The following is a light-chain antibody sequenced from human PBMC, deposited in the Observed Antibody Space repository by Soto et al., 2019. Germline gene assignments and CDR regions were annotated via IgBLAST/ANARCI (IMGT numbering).Light chain of an antibody. CDR3: SSYSTTSSPHVL. CDR1: RSDVGRYNY. CDR2: EVT. V-gene: IGLV2-14*01. Sequence: QSVLTQPASVSVSPGQSITISCTGTRSDVGRYNYVSWYQQHPGKAPKLMIYEVTYRPSGVSARFSGSKSGNTASLTISGLQAEDEADYYCSSYSTTSSPHVLFGGGTKVTVL. J-gene: IGLJ2*01.